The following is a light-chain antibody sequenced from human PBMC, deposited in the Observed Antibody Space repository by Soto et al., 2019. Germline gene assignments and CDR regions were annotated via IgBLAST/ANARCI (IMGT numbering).Light chain of an antibody. CDR2: GAS. CDR1: QSVSSNY. J-gene: IGKJ3*01. V-gene: IGKV3-20*01. CDR3: HQYDRSAIFT. Sequence: EIVLTQSPGTLSLSPGERATLSCRASQSVSSNYVAWYQQRPGQAPRLLIYGASTRAAGVPDRFSGSGSGTEFTLTINRLEPEDFAVFYCHQYDRSAIFTFGPGTTVDIK.